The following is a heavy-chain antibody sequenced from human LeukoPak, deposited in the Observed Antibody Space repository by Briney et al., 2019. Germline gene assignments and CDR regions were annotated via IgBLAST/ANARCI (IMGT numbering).Heavy chain of an antibody. CDR3: AKDPDSSGYFENWFDP. Sequence: GGSLRLSCAASGFTFSSYAMSWVRQAPGKGLEWVSAISGSGGSTYYADSVKGRFTISRDNSKNTLYLQMDSLRAEDTAVYYCAKDPDSSGYFENWFDPRAREPWSPSPQ. CDR2: ISGSGGST. CDR1: GFTFSSYA. D-gene: IGHD3-22*01. V-gene: IGHV3-23*01. J-gene: IGHJ5*02.